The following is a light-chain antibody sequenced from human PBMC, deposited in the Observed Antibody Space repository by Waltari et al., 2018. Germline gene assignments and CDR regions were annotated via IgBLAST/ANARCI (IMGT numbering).Light chain of an antibody. CDR3: GVWDGSLNGVV. V-gene: IGLV1-44*01. Sequence: QSVLTQTPSASGTPGQRVTISCSGSSFNIGSHTVNWYQQLPGTAPKLIMFGNNHRPSGVPGRFSGSKSGTSASLAISGLQSEDEADYYCGVWDGSLNGVVFGGGTKLTVL. J-gene: IGLJ2*01. CDR1: SFNIGSHT. CDR2: GNN.